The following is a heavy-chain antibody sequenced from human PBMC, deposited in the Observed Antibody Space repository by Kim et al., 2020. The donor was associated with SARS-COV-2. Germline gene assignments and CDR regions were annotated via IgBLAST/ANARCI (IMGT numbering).Heavy chain of an antibody. CDR1: GYAFTSYY. V-gene: IGHV1-46*01. CDR2: INPSGGST. CDR3: ARVGQGHGDDGEEYMEAVDV. D-gene: IGHD4-17*01. Sequence: ASVKVSCKASGYAFTSYYMHWVRQAPGQGLEWMGVINPSGGSTTYPQKFQGRVTMTRDTPTSTVYMELSNLRSDDTALYYCARVGQGHGDDGEEYMEAVDVWGQGTLVDISS. J-gene: IGHJ3*01.